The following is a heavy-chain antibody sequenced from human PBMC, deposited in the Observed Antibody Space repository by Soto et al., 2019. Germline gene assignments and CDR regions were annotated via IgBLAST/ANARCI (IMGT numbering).Heavy chain of an antibody. D-gene: IGHD4-17*01. CDR2: ISYDGSNK. CDR3: ARDYGGKGSGWFDP. J-gene: IGHJ5*02. Sequence: QVQLVESGGGVVQPGRSLRLSCAASGFTFSSYAMHWVRQAPGKGRGWVAVISYDGSNKYYADSVKGRFTISRDNSKNTLYLQMNSLRAEDTAVYYCARDYGGKGSGWFDPWGQGTLVTVSS. V-gene: IGHV3-30-3*01. CDR1: GFTFSSYA.